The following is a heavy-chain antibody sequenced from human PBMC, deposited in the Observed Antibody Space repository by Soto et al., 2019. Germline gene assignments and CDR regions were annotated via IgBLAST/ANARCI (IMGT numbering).Heavy chain of an antibody. CDR2: INHSGST. CDR3: ANNYDLSV. J-gene: IGHJ1*01. Sequence: SETLSLTCAVYGGSFSGYYWSWIRQPPGKGLEWIGEINHSGSTNYNPSLKSRITMSVDTSKNQFSLKLSSVTAADTAVYYCANNYDLSVWGQGNLVTVSS. V-gene: IGHV4-34*01. CDR1: GGSFSGYY. D-gene: IGHD3-3*01.